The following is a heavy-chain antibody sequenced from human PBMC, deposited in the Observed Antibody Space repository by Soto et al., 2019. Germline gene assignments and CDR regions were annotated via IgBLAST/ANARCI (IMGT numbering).Heavy chain of an antibody. CDR2: IKDGGST. CDR3: ARGQEGIVATH. CDR1: GGSLTGYY. V-gene: IGHV4-34*01. J-gene: IGHJ4*02. Sequence: QVQLQQWGAGLLKPSETLSLTCAVNGGSLTGYYWSWIRQPPGKGLEWIGEIKDGGSTNYSPSLRSRVTISADTSKNRFSLRLNSVTAADTAVYFCARGQEGIVATHWDQGTLVTVSS. D-gene: IGHD5-12*01.